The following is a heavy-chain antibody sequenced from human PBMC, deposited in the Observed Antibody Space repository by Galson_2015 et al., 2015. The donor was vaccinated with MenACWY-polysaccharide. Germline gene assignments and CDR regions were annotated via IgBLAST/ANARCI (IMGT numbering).Heavy chain of an antibody. CDR3: AKVGPRSSWTMGIDY. CDR2: SGSGGGL. D-gene: IGHD6-13*01. Sequence: LRLSCAASGFSFSANGMSWVRQAPGGGLEWVSGSGSGGGLYYADAVKGRVTVSRDNYKNTLYLRMNNLRVEDTAVYYCAKVGPRSSWTMGIDYWGQGTLVTVSS. CDR1: GFSFSANG. J-gene: IGHJ4*02. V-gene: IGHV3-23*01.